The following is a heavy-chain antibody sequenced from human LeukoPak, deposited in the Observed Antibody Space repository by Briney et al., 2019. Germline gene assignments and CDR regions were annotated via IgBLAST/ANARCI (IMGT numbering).Heavy chain of an antibody. J-gene: IGHJ4*02. CDR2: IIPILGIA. CDR3: ARDLGPTVTGYYFDY. V-gene: IGHV1-69*04. Sequence: SVKVSCKASGGTFSSYAISWVRQAPGQGLEWMGRIIPILGIANYAQKFQGRVTITADKSMSTAYMELSSLRSEDTAVYYCARDLGPTVTGYYFDYWGQGTLVTVSS. CDR1: GGTFSSYA. D-gene: IGHD4-11*01.